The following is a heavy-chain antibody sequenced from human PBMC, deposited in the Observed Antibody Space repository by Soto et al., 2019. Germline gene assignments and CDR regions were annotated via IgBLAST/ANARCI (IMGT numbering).Heavy chain of an antibody. D-gene: IGHD4-4*01. CDR2: ISGSGGST. Sequence: VQLLESGGGLVQPGGSLRLSCAASGFTFSSYAMSWVRQAPGKGLEWVSAISGSGGSTYYADSVKGRFTISRDNSKNTLYLQMNSLRAEDTAVYYCARDYKPQAYANYYYYGMDVWGQGTTVTVSS. CDR3: ARDYKPQAYANYYYYGMDV. J-gene: IGHJ6*02. CDR1: GFTFSSYA. V-gene: IGHV3-23*01.